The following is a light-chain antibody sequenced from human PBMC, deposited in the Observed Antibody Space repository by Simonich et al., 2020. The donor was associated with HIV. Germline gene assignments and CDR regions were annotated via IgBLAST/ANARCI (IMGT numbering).Light chain of an antibody. CDR3: QSHDSSLSGSV. Sequence: QSARAQPASVFGSPGESITISCTGTSRDVGGYNYVSWYQQHPGKAPKLMIYVVSKLPSGVPDRFSGSTSGTSASLAITGLQAEAEADYYGQSHDSSLSGSVFGGGTKLTVL. CDR1: SRDVGGYNY. V-gene: IGLV2-14*01. J-gene: IGLJ3*02. CDR2: VVS.